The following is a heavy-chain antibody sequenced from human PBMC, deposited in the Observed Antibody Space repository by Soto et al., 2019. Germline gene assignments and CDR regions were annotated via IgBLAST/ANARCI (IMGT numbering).Heavy chain of an antibody. J-gene: IGHJ4*02. Sequence: ESGGGVVQPGRSLRLSCAASGFTFSSYGMHWVRQAPGKGLEWVAVISYDGSNKYYADSVKGRFTISRDNSENTLYLQTNSLRAEDTAVYYFAKDRRQLVLAAPFDYWDQGCRVTVSS. CDR3: AKDRRQLVLAAPFDY. CDR2: ISYDGSNK. D-gene: IGHD2-15*01. CDR1: GFTFSSYG. V-gene: IGHV3-30*18.